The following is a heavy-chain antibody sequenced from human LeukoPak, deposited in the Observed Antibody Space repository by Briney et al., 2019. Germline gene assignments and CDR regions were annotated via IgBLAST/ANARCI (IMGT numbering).Heavy chain of an antibody. CDR1: GFTFSSYA. CDR2: LWYDGSNE. J-gene: IGHJ4*02. D-gene: IGHD3-22*01. CDR3: ARGRYYYDSSGYSPAFDY. Sequence: GGSLRLSCAASGFTFSSYAMSWVRQAPGKGLEWVAVLWYDGSNEYYADSVKGRFTISRDNSKNTLYLQMNSLRAEDTAVYYCARGRYYYDSSGYSPAFDYWGQGTLVTVSS. V-gene: IGHV3-33*08.